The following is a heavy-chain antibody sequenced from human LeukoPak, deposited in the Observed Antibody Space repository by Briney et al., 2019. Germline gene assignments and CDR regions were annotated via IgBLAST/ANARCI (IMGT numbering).Heavy chain of an antibody. Sequence: PGGSLRLSCAASGFTFSSYGMSWVRQAPGKGLEWVSSISSSSSYIYYADSVKGRFTISRDNAKNSLYLQMNSLRAEDTAVYYCARENSGYDSVGIHYYYMDVWGKGTTVTVSS. V-gene: IGHV3-21*01. CDR3: ARENSGYDSVGIHYYYMDV. D-gene: IGHD5-12*01. CDR2: ISSSSSYI. CDR1: GFTFSSYG. J-gene: IGHJ6*03.